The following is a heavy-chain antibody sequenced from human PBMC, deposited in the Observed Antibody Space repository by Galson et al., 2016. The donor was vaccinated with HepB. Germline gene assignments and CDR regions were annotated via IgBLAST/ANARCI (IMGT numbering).Heavy chain of an antibody. CDR2: ISSDGGIK. CDR3: AKPVATYNAFDR. Sequence: SLRLSCAASGFTFSNYGMHWVRQAPGKGLEWVAVISSDGGIKFYVDSVKGRFTISRDNSKNTQYLQMNSLRAEDTAVYYCAKPVATYNAFDRWGQGKMVTVSS. CDR1: GFTFSNYG. V-gene: IGHV3-30*18. J-gene: IGHJ3*01. D-gene: IGHD5-12*01.